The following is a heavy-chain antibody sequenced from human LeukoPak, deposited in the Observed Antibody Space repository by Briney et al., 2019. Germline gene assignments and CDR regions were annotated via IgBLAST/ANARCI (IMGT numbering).Heavy chain of an antibody. D-gene: IGHD2-8*01. CDR2: IYYSGST. CDR1: GGSISSSSYY. CDR3: ARETQWPVLGRFDP. J-gene: IGHJ5*02. V-gene: IGHV4-39*07. Sequence: PSETQSLTCTVSGGSISSSSYYWGWIRQPPGKGLEWIGSIYYSGSTYYNPSLKSRVTISVDTSKNQFSLKLSSVTAADTAVYYCARETQWPVLGRFDPWGQGTPVTVSS.